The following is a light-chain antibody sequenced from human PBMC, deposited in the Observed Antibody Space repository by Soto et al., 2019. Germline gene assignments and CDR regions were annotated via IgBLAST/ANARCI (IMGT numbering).Light chain of an antibody. CDR3: QQSDSTPLT. J-gene: IGKJ4*01. V-gene: IGKV1-39*01. CDR2: AAS. CDR1: QSISSY. Sequence: DIKMTQSPSSLSASVGDRVTLPCRASQSISSYLNWYQQKPGNHTKLLIYAASSFKSGVPSRFSGSGAGTEFTLPISSLQPDEVATYYCQQSDSTPLTFGGGTKVDI.